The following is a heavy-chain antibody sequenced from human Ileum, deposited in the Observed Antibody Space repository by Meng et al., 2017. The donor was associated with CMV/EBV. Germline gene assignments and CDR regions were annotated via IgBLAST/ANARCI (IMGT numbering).Heavy chain of an antibody. CDR1: GFTFSSYA. CDR2: ISGSGGST. Sequence: GESLKISCAASGFTFSSYAMSWVRQAPGKGLEWVSAISGSGGSTYYADSVKGRFTISRDNSKNTVYLQMNSLRAEDTAVYYCARDPDHYYDGMDVWGQGTTVTVSS. J-gene: IGHJ6*02. V-gene: IGHV3-23*01. CDR3: ARDPDHYYDGMDV.